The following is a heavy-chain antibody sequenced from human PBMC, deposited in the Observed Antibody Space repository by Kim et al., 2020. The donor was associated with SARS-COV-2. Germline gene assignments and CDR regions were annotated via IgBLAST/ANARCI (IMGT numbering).Heavy chain of an antibody. V-gene: IGHV3-33*01. CDR3: ARDGGVSGLFDY. Sequence: KYYNTSETGRHHISGDTTKNTVDLQLNSLRVEDTAVYYCARDGGVSGLFDYWGHGTLVTVSS. J-gene: IGHJ4*01. D-gene: IGHD3-16*01. CDR2: K.